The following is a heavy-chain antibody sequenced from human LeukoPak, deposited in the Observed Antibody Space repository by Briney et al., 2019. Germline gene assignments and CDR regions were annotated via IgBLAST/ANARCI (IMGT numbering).Heavy chain of an antibody. V-gene: IGHV3-23*01. D-gene: IGHD6-19*01. CDR1: GFTFSSYA. CDR2: ISGSGGST. J-gene: IGHJ4*02. CDR3: AKVGSGWYDFYYFDY. Sequence: GGSLRLSCAASGFTFSSYAMSWVRQAPGKGLEWVSAISGSGGSTYYADSVKGRFTISRDNSKNTLYLQMNSLRAEDTAVYYCAKVGSGWYDFYYFDYWGQGTLVTVSS.